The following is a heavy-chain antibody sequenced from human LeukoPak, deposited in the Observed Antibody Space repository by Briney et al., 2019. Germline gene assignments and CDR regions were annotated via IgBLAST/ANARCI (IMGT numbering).Heavy chain of an antibody. CDR2: VNDSGST. Sequence: SETLSLTCAVSGASISGSGYYWSWIRQPPGKGLEWIGDVNDSGSTNYNPSLKSRVTISVDTSKNQFSLKLTSVTAADTAVYYCARDSSYSTSWPFDYWGQGTLVTVSS. J-gene: IGHJ4*02. CDR1: GASISGSGYY. CDR3: ARDSSYSTSWPFDY. V-gene: IGHV4-39*07. D-gene: IGHD6-13*01.